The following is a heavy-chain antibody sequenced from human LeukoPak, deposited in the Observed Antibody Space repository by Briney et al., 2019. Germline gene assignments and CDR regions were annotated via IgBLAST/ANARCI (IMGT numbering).Heavy chain of an antibody. CDR2: ILGSGGGT. D-gene: IGHD2-21*01. Sequence: GGSLRLSCAASGFTFSTYVMTWVRQAPGKGLEWVSAILGSGGGTYYTDSVKGRFTISRDNSKNTLYLQMNSLRAEDTAVYYCATTPGAYFYYHMDVWGQGTTVTVSS. CDR1: GFTFSTYV. CDR3: ATTPGAYFYYHMDV. V-gene: IGHV3-23*01. J-gene: IGHJ6*02.